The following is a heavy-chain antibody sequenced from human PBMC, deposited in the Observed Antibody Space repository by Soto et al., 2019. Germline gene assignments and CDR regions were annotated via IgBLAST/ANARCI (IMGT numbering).Heavy chain of an antibody. CDR1: GGSFSGYY. D-gene: IGHD2-15*01. V-gene: IGHV4-34*01. J-gene: IGHJ4*02. CDR2: INHSGST. CDR3: ARGDCRGGSCYFPSFDY. Sequence: QVQLQQWGAGLLKPSETLSLTCAVYGGSFSGYYWSWIRQPPGKGLEWIGEINHSGSTNYNPSLKSRVTISVDTSKNQFSLKLSSVTAADTAVYYCARGDCRGGSCYFPSFDYWGQGTLVTVSS.